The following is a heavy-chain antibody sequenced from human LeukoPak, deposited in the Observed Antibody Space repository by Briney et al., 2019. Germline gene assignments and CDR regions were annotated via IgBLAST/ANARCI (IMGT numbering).Heavy chain of an antibody. V-gene: IGHV3-23*01. CDR2: ISGSGGST. CDR1: GFTFSSYA. CDR3: ARAYYYDSGNYYNPTSSFDY. J-gene: IGHJ4*02. Sequence: PGGSLRLSCAASGFTFSSYAMSWVRQAPGKGLEWVSAISGSGGSTYYADSVKGRFTISRDNAKNSLYLQMNSLRAEDTAVYYCARAYYYDSGNYYNPTSSFDYWGQGTLVTVSS. D-gene: IGHD3-10*01.